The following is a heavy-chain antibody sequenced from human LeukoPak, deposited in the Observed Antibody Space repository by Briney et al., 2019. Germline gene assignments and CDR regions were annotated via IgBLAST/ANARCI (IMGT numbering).Heavy chain of an antibody. J-gene: IGHJ3*02. CDR1: GGSISSYY. CDR2: IYYSGST. CDR3: ARAVPDYDILTGYLAPIDAFDI. Sequence: SETLSLTCTVSGGSISSYYWSWIRQPPGKGLEWIGYIYYSGSTNYNPSLKSRVTISVDTSKNQFSLKLSSMTAADTAVYYCARAVPDYDILTGYLAPIDAFDIWGQGTMVTVSS. D-gene: IGHD3-9*01. V-gene: IGHV4-59*01.